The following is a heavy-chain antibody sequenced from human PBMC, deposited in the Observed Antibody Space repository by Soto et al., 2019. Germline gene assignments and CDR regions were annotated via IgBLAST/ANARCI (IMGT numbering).Heavy chain of an antibody. Sequence: ASVKVSCKASGYTFTSCGISWVRQAPGQGLEWMGWISAYNGNTNYAQKLQGRVTMTTDTSTSTAYMELRSLRSDDAAVYYCARTGYCSGGSCYSNRNYFDYWGQGTLVTVSS. V-gene: IGHV1-18*01. CDR2: ISAYNGNT. CDR3: ARTGYCSGGSCYSNRNYFDY. CDR1: GYTFTSCG. D-gene: IGHD2-15*01. J-gene: IGHJ4*02.